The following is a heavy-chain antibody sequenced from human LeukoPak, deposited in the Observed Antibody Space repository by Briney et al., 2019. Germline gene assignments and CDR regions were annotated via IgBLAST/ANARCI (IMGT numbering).Heavy chain of an antibody. Sequence: GGSLRLSCAASGFTVSSNYMSWVRQAPGKGLEWVSVIYSGGSTYYADSVKGRFTISRDNSKNTLYLQMNSLRAEDTAVYYCARDYTDSSEGPEEGVEAFDNWGQGTMVTVSS. CDR2: IYSGGST. D-gene: IGHD3-22*01. CDR1: GFTVSSNY. J-gene: IGHJ3*02. V-gene: IGHV3-53*01. CDR3: ARDYTDSSEGPEEGVEAFDN.